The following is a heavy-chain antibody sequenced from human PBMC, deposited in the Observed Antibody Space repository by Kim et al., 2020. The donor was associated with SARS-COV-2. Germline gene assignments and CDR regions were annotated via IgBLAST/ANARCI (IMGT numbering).Heavy chain of an antibody. D-gene: IGHD3-16*02. CDR3: ASANYYIWGSYRRHDAFDI. CDR2: ISYDGSNK. V-gene: IGHV3-30*04. J-gene: IGHJ3*02. Sequence: GGSLRLSCAASGFTFSSYAMHWVRQAPGKGLEWVAVISYDGSNKYYVDSVKGRFTISRDNSKNTLYLQMNSLRAEDTAVYYCASANYYIWGSYRRHDAFDIWGQGTMVTVSS. CDR1: GFTFSSYA.